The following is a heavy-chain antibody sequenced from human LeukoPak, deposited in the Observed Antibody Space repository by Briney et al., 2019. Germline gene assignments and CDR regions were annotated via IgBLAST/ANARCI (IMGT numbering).Heavy chain of an antibody. J-gene: IGHJ4*02. CDR3: ARGSVAGTRGLSEFDY. V-gene: IGHV4-59*01. D-gene: IGHD6-19*01. CDR1: GGSISSYY. Sequence: SVTLSLTCTVSGGSISSYYWSWIRQPPGKGLVWMGYIYYSGSTKYNPSLRSRVNISVDTAKNQFSLKLSSVTAADTAVYYCARGSVAGTRGLSEFDYWGQGTLVTVSS. CDR2: IYYSGST.